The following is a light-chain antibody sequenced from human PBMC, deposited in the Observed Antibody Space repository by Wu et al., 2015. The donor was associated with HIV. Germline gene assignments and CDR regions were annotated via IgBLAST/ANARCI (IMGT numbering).Light chain of an antibody. CDR1: QSVSNSY. J-gene: IGKJ3*01. V-gene: IGKV3-20*01. Sequence: EIVLTQSPGTLSLSPGERATLSCRASQSVSNSYLAWYQHKPGQAPRLLIYGASSRATGIPDRFSGSGSGTDFTLTISRLEPEDFAVYYCQQYGISPRTFGPGTKVDIK. CDR2: GAS. CDR3: QQYGISPRT.